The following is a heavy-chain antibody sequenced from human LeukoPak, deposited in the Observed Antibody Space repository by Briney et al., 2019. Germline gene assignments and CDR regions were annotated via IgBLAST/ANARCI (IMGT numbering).Heavy chain of an antibody. Sequence: SETLSLTCTVSGGSISSYYWSWIRQPPGKGLEWIGYIYYSGSTNYNPSLKSRVTISVDTSKNQFSLRLSSVTAGDTAVYYCARVGGGNYYYYGMDVWGQGTTVTVSS. J-gene: IGHJ6*02. CDR2: IYYSGST. CDR1: GGSISSYY. CDR3: ARVGGGNYYYYGMDV. D-gene: IGHD2-15*01. V-gene: IGHV4-59*08.